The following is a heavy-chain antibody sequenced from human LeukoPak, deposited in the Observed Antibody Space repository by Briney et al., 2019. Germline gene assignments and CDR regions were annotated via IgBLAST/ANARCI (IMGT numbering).Heavy chain of an antibody. CDR1: GFTFSSYS. Sequence: PGGSLRLSCAASGFTFSSYSMNWVRQAPGKGLEWVSSITSSSSFIYYADSVKGRFTISRDNAKTSLYLQMHSLRAEDTAVYYCARDSRDPDYWGQGTLVTVSS. CDR3: ARDSRDPDY. J-gene: IGHJ4*02. CDR2: ITSSSSFI. V-gene: IGHV3-21*01.